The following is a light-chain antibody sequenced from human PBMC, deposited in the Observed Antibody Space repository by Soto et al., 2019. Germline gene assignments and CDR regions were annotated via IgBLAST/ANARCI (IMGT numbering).Light chain of an antibody. J-gene: IGLJ2*01. CDR1: SGSVSTSYY. CDR3: VLYMGSGIRV. CDR2: STN. Sequence: QAVVTQEPSFSVSPGGTVTLTCGLSSGSVSTSYYPSWYQQTPGQAPRTLIYSTNTPSSGVPDRFSGSILGNKAALTITGAQADDESDYYCVLYMGSGIRVFGGGTQLTVL. V-gene: IGLV8-61*01.